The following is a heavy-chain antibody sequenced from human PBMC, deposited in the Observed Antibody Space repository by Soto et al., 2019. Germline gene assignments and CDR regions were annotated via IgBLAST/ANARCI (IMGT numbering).Heavy chain of an antibody. CDR3: ARVLDYGDYRGYAFDI. CDR1: GGSISSYY. CDR2: IYYSGST. D-gene: IGHD4-17*01. V-gene: IGHV4-59*01. J-gene: IGHJ3*02. Sequence: SETLSLTCTVSGGSISSYYWSWIRQPPGKGLEWIGYIYYSGSTNYNPSLKSRVTISVDTSKNQFSLKLSSVTAADTAVYYCARVLDYGDYRGYAFDIWGQGTMVTVSS.